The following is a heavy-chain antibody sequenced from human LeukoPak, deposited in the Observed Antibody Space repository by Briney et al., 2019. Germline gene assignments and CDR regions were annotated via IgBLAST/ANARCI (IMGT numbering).Heavy chain of an antibody. D-gene: IGHD3-10*01. CDR3: ARGLGQNGSPGKKFDY. J-gene: IGHJ4*02. Sequence: ASVKVSCKPSGYTFTSYDINWVRQAAGQGLEWMGWMNPNSGNTGYAQRFQGRVTMTRNTSISTAYMELSSLRSEDTAVYYCARGLGQNGSPGKKFDYWGQGTLVTVSS. V-gene: IGHV1-8*01. CDR1: GYTFTSYD. CDR2: MNPNSGNT.